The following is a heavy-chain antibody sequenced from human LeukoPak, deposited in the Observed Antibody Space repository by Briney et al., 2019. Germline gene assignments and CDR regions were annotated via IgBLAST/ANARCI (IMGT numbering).Heavy chain of an antibody. CDR1: GGSFSGYY. CDR2: INHSGST. D-gene: IGHD6-19*01. V-gene: IGHV4-34*01. J-gene: IGHJ4*02. Sequence: SETLSLTCAVYGGSFSGYYWSWIRQPPGKGLEWIGEINHSGSTNYNPSLKSRVTISVDTSKNQFSLKLSSVTAAGTAVYYRARGPGIAVATGPYYFDYWGQGTLVTVSS. CDR3: ARGPGIAVATGPYYFDY.